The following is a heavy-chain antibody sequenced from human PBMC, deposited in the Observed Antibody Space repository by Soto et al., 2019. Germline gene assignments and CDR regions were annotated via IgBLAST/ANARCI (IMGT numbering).Heavy chain of an antibody. J-gene: IGHJ5*02. V-gene: IGHV1-18*01. Sequence: GASVKVSCKASGYTFTSYFISWVRQAPGQGLEWLGWISAYNGNTNYAQKLQGRVTMTTDTSTSTAYMELRSLRSDDTAVYYCARGDGSTYYDFWSGYHNWFDPWGQGTLVTVSS. CDR1: GYTFTSYF. CDR2: ISAYNGNT. CDR3: ARGDGSTYYDFWSGYHNWFDP. D-gene: IGHD3-3*01.